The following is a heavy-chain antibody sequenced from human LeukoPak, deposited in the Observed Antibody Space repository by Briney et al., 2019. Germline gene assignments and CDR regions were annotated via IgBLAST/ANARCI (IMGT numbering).Heavy chain of an antibody. CDR1: GFSFSTYN. V-gene: IGHV3-21*01. CDR2: ISSSSSSI. CDR3: ARGPLPDY. Sequence: GGSLRLSCAASGFSFSTYNMNWVRQAPGKGLEWVSSISSSSSSIYYADSVKGRFTISRDNAKNSLYLQMNSLRAEDTAVYYCARGPLPDYWGQGTLVTVSS. J-gene: IGHJ4*02.